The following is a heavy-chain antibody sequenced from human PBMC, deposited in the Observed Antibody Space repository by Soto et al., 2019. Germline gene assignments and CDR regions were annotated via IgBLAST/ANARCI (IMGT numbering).Heavy chain of an antibody. J-gene: IGHJ4*02. D-gene: IGHD2-8*01. CDR3: ARVSLYCGTNCMERSDYFDS. CDR2: IYYDGNT. CDR1: GGSITSSSHY. Sequence: SETLSLTCTVSGGSITSSSHYWGWIRQPPGKGLECIGNIYYDGNTYYNPSLKSRVTISLDTSKNQFSLRLNSVTAADTAVYYCARVSLYCGTNCMERSDYFDSWGKGTLVTVDS. V-gene: IGHV4-39*01.